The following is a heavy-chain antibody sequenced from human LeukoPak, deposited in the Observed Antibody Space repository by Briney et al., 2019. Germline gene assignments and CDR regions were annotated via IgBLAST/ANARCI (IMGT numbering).Heavy chain of an antibody. CDR2: ISGYNSKT. CDR1: DYPFTNFG. CDR3: ARVLIVEDSESHYFDY. D-gene: IGHD1-26*01. Sequence: ASVKVSRKASDYPFTNFGVSWVRQAPGQGLEWMGWISGYNSKTHYPRKFQGRVTMTTDTSTTTAYMELRTLRSDDTAVYYCARVLIVEDSESHYFDYWGQGTLVTVTS. V-gene: IGHV1-18*01. J-gene: IGHJ4*02.